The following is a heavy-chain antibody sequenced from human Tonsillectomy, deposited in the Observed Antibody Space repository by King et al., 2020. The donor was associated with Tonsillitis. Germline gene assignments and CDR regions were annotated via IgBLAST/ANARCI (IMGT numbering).Heavy chain of an antibody. CDR2: IYPGDSDS. Sequence: VQLVESGAEVKKPGESLKISCKGSGYRFSSYWIGWVRQKPGKGLEGMGVIYPGDSDSTYSPSFQGQVTISVDKSISTAYLQWSSLKASDTAIYYCARRGGPVAGMPNFSMDVWGQGTTVTVSS. CDR3: ARRGGPVAGMPNFSMDV. CDR1: GYRFSSYW. J-gene: IGHJ6*02. V-gene: IGHV5-51*01. D-gene: IGHD6-19*01.